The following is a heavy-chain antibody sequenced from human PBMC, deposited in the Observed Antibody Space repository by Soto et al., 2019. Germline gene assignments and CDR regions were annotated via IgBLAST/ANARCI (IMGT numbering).Heavy chain of an antibody. CDR2: IKSKTDGGTT. J-gene: IGHJ6*02. CDR3: TTSPYYYGSGSYYNRYYYGMDV. CDR1: GFTFSNAW. Sequence: PGGSLRLSCAASGFTFSNAWMSWVRQAPGKGLEWVGRIKSKTDGGTTDYAAPVKGRFTISRDDSKNTLYLQMNSLKTEDTAVYYCTTSPYYYGSGSYYNRYYYGMDVWGQGTTVTVSS. D-gene: IGHD3-10*01. V-gene: IGHV3-15*01.